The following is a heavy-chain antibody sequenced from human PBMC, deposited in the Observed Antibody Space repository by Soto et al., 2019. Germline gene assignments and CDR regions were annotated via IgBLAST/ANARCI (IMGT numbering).Heavy chain of an antibody. D-gene: IGHD1-7*01. Sequence: PSETLSLTCTVSGGSISSGGYYWSWIRQHPGKGLEWIGYIYYSGSTYYNPSLKSRVTISADTSKIQFSLKLSSVTAADTAVYYCARDSGTGTTGRWGQGTLVTVSS. J-gene: IGHJ4*02. CDR3: ARDSGTGTTGR. CDR2: IYYSGST. V-gene: IGHV4-31*03. CDR1: GGSISSGGYY.